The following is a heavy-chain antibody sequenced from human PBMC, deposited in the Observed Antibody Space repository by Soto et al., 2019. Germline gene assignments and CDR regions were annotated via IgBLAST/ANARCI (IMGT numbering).Heavy chain of an antibody. J-gene: IGHJ4*02. D-gene: IGHD3-22*01. Sequence: ASVKVSCKTSGHTLINYYMHWVRQAPGQGLDWLGKIDPSGNGTSYAERFQGRITLTSDTSTKTVYVELSSLRSEDTAIYYCATNYYDRSGYLYWGQGTLVTVSS. CDR2: IDPSGNGT. CDR3: ATNYYDRSGYLY. V-gene: IGHV1-46*01. CDR1: GHTLINYY.